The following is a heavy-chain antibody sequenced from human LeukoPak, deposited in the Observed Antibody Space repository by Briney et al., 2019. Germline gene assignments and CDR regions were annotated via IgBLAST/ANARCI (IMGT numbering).Heavy chain of an antibody. CDR3: ARDWDHIAKYYFDH. CDR1: GFTFSTYA. D-gene: IGHD6-13*01. J-gene: IGHJ4*02. CDR2: ISSDGRDK. Sequence: GGSLRLSCAASGFTFSTYAMHWVRHAPGKGLEWVAVISSDGRDKHHADSVKGRFTVSRDNSKNTLYLQMNSVGPEDTAVYYCARDWDHIAKYYFDHWGQGTLVTVSS. V-gene: IGHV3-30*04.